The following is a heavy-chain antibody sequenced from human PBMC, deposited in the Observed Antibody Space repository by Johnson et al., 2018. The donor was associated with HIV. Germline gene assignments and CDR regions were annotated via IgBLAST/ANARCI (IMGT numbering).Heavy chain of an antibody. D-gene: IGHD2-2*01. CDR3: ARVGYQLHDAFDL. J-gene: IGHJ3*01. CDR2: ISNSGHAT. Sequence: VQLVESGGGLVQPGGSLSLSCAGSGFTFSTYVMTWVRQAPGKGLEWVPVISNSGHATDYADSVRGRFTISRDNSKNTLYLQMHSLRVEDTALYYCARVGYQLHDAFDLWGQGTMVTVSS. CDR1: GFTFSTYV. V-gene: IGHV3-23*04.